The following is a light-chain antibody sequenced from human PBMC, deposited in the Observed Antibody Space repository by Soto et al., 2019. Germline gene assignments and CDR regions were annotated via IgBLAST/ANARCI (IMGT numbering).Light chain of an antibody. V-gene: IGKV1-5*03. Sequence: DIQMTQSPSTLSASVGDRVTITCRASQNIRSWLAWYQQKPGKAPELLIYSASGLESGVPSRFSGCGSGTEFTLTISSLQPDDFATYYCQEYNGNSGLTFGGGTKVEIK. CDR2: SAS. J-gene: IGKJ4*01. CDR1: QNIRSW. CDR3: QEYNGNSGLT.